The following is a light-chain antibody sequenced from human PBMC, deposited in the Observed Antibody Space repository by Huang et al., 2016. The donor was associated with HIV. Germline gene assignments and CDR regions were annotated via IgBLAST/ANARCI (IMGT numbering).Light chain of an antibody. CDR2: AAS. CDR3: QQRSNWPPGLT. Sequence: EIVLTQSPATLSLSPGERATLSCRASQSISTYLAWYQQKPGHAPRLLIYAASNRATGIPARFSGIASGRDFTLTISSLEPEDFAVYYCQQRSNWPPGLTFGGGTKVEIK. J-gene: IGKJ4*01. CDR1: QSISTY. V-gene: IGKV3-11*02.